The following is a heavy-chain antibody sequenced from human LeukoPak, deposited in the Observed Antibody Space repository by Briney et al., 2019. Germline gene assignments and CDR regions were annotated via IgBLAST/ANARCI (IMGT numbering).Heavy chain of an antibody. CDR3: ARSVGRFLEWLSSDY. CDR2: IYSGGST. D-gene: IGHD3-3*01. Sequence: GGSLRLSCAASGFTFSSYGMSWVRQAPGKGLEWVSVIYSGGSTYYADSVKGRFTISRDNSKNTLYLQMNSLRAEDTAVYYCARSVGRFLEWLSSDYWGQGTLVTVSS. J-gene: IGHJ4*02. CDR1: GFTFSSYG. V-gene: IGHV3-66*01.